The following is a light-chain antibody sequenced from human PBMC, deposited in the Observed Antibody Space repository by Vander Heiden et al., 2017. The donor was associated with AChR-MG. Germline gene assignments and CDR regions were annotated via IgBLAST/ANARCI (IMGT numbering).Light chain of an antibody. CDR3: SSYTSTNTLGV. CDR1: SSDVGGYDY. CDR2: DVS. J-gene: IGLJ1*01. Sequence: QSALTQPASVSGSPSQSLTISCTGTSSDVGGYDYVSWYQQHPGKAPKLMIYDVSNRPSWVSNRFSGSKSGNTASLTISGLQAEDEADYYCSSYTSTNTLGVFGTGTKVTVL. V-gene: IGLV2-14*03.